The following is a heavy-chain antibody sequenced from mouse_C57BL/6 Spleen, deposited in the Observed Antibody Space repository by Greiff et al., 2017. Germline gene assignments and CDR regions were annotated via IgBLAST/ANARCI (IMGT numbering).Heavy chain of an antibody. J-gene: IGHJ2*01. V-gene: IGHV1-59*01. CDR3: ARGHYGSSYYFDY. CDR2: IDPSDSYT. D-gene: IGHD1-1*01. Sequence: QVQLQQPGAELVRPGPSVKLSCKASGYTFTSYWMHWVKQRPGQGLEWIGVIDPSDSYTNYNQKFKGKATLNVDTSTSTAYRQLSSLTSHASAVYSCARGHYGSSYYFDYWGQGTTLTVSS. CDR1: GYTFTSYW.